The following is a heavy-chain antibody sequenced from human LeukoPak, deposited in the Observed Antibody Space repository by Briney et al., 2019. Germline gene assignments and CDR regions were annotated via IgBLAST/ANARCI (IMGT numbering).Heavy chain of an antibody. CDR1: GFTFSSYW. V-gene: IGHV3-7*01. CDR3: ARSLRYFDWLHTSYYFDY. Sequence: GGSLRLSCAASGFTFSSYWMSWVREAPGKGLEWVANIKQDGSEKYYVDSVKGRFTIPRDNAKNSLYLQMNSLRAEDTAVYYCARSLRYFDWLHTSYYFDYWGQGTLVTVSS. J-gene: IGHJ4*02. CDR2: IKQDGSEK. D-gene: IGHD3-9*01.